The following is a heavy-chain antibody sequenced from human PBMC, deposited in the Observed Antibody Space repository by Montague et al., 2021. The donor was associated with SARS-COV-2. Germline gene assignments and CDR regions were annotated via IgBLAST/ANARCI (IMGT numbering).Heavy chain of an antibody. D-gene: IGHD3-22*01. CDR3: ARSPEPMIILIITSLNWYFDL. Sequence: TLSLTCTVSGGSISSGGYYWSWIRQHPGKGLEWIGYIYYSGSTYYNPSLKSRVTISVDTSKNQFSLKVSSVAAVDTAVYYCARSPEPMIILIITSLNWYFDLWGRGTLVTASS. J-gene: IGHJ2*01. V-gene: IGHV4-31*03. CDR2: IYYSGST. CDR1: GGSISSGGYY.